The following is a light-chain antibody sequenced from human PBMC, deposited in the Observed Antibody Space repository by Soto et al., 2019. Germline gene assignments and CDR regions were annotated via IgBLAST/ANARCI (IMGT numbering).Light chain of an antibody. V-gene: IGKV1-5*01. CDR2: DAS. J-gene: IGKJ4*01. Sequence: DIQMTQAPSTLSASVGDRVTITCRASQSISSWLAWYQQKPGKAPKLLIYDASSLESGVPSRFSGSGSGTEFTLTISSLQPDDFATYYCQQYNSYSLTLGGGPKVDIK. CDR3: QQYNSYSLT. CDR1: QSISSW.